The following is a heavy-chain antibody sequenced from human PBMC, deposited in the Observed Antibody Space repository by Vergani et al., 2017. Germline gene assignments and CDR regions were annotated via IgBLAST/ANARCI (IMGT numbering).Heavy chain of an antibody. CDR2: IKQDGSEK. J-gene: IGHJ4*02. V-gene: IGHV3-7*01. Sequence: VQLVESGGGVVQPGRSLRLSCAASGFTFSSYAMHWVRQAPGKGLEWVANIKQDGSEKYYVDSVKGRFTISRDNSKNTLYLQMNSLRAEDTAVYYCARGLVLSDYWGQGTLVTVSS. CDR3: ARGLVLSDY. CDR1: GFTFSSYA.